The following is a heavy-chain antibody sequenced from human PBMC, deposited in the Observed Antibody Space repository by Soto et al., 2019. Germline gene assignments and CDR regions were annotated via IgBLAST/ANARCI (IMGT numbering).Heavy chain of an antibody. J-gene: IGHJ5*02. V-gene: IGHV1-2*02. CDR3: ARIIRYSSPLGLWLDP. Sequence: ASVKVSCKASGYIFTDYYIHWVRQAPGQGLEWMGWINPNSGGTNYAQKFQGRVTMTRDTSISTAYMELNRLTSDDTAAFYCARIIRYSSPLGLWLDPWGQGTLVTVSS. CDR1: GYIFTDYY. CDR2: INPNSGGT. D-gene: IGHD6-19*01.